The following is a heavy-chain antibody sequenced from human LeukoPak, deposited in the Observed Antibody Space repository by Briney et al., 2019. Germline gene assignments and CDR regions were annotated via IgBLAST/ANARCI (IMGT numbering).Heavy chain of an antibody. CDR2: IGYTGDST. CDR1: GFTFSSYA. D-gene: IGHD4-23*01. J-gene: IGHJ3*02. Sequence: GGSLRLSCAASGFTFSSYAMNWVRQAPGKGLEWVSGIGYTGDSTFYADSVKGRFTVSRDSSKNTLFLHMNSPRAEDTALYYCAKSPTVDAAFDIWGQGTMVTVSS. V-gene: IGHV3-23*01. CDR3: AKSPTVDAAFDI.